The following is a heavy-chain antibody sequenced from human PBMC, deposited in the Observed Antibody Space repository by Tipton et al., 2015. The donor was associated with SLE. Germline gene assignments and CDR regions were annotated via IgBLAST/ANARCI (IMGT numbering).Heavy chain of an antibody. D-gene: IGHD6-19*01. CDR1: GGSISSYY. CDR2: IYYSGGT. Sequence: GLVKPSETLSLTCIVSGGSISSYYWSWIRQPPGKGLEWFGYIYYSGGTNYNPSLMSRVTISVDRSKNQFSLNLSSVTAADTAVYYCARVLRSAWNDYYYFMDVWGKGTTVTVSS. CDR3: ARVLRSAWNDYYYFMDV. V-gene: IGHV4-59*01. J-gene: IGHJ6*03.